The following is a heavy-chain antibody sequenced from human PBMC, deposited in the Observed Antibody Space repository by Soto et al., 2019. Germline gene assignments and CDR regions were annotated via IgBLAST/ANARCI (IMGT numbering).Heavy chain of an antibody. D-gene: IGHD4-4*01. CDR2: ISGSGGST. V-gene: IGHV3-23*01. Sequence: GGSLTLSCAASGFTFSSYAMSWVRQAPGKGLEWVSAISGSGGSTYYADSVKGRFTISRDNSKNTLYLQMNSLRAEDTAVYYCAKQPSVTATYYGMDVWGQGTTVTVSS. CDR1: GFTFSSYA. CDR3: AKQPSVTATYYGMDV. J-gene: IGHJ6*02.